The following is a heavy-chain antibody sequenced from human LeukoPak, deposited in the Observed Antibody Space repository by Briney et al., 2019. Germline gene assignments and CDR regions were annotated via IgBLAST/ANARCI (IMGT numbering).Heavy chain of an antibody. V-gene: IGHV4-59*08. J-gene: IGHJ6*02. D-gene: IGHD1-7*01. CDR1: GGSISSYY. CDR3: ARLNRTGTTFYYYYGMDV. CDR2: IYYSGST. Sequence: SETLSLTCTVSGGSISSYYWSWIRQPPGKGLEWIGYIYYSGSTNYNPSLKSRVTISVDTSKNQFSLKLSSVTAADTAVYYCARLNRTGTTFYYYYGMDVWGQGTTVTVSS.